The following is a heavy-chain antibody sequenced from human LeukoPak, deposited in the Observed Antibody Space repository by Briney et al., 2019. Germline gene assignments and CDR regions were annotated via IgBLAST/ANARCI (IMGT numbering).Heavy chain of an antibody. CDR1: GGSISSGGYY. Sequence: SETLSLTCTVSGGSISSGGYYWSWIRQPPGKGLEWIGYIYHSGSTYYSPSLKSRVTISVDRSKNQFSLKLSSVTAADTAVYYCARAAVEYSSSSDDYWGQGTLVTVSS. CDR3: ARAAVEYSSSSDDY. V-gene: IGHV4-30-2*01. D-gene: IGHD6-6*01. J-gene: IGHJ4*02. CDR2: IYHSGST.